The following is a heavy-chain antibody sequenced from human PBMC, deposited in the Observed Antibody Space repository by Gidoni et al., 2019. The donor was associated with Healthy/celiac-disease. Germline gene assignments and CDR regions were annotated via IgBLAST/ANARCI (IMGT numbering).Heavy chain of an antibody. J-gene: IGHJ5*02. V-gene: IGHV4-30-2*01. CDR2: IYHCGSP. Sequence: QLQLQESGSGLVKPSQTLSLTCAVSGGSISSGGYSWSWIRQPPGKGLEWIGYIYHCGSPYYNPSLKSRVTISVARSKNQFSLKLSSVTAADTAVYYCARDLARRITMVRGVPAVGGFDPWGQGTLVTVSS. CDR1: GGSISSGGYS. D-gene: IGHD3-10*01. CDR3: ARDLARRITMVRGVPAVGGFDP.